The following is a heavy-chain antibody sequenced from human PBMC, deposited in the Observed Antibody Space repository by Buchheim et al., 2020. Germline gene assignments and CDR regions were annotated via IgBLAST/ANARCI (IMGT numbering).Heavy chain of an antibody. CDR2: SIPIFGTS. CDR3: ATTRACATRNGYSDLNWFDP. V-gene: IGHV1-69*18. CDR1: GGTFRSFP. D-gene: IGHD5-24*01. J-gene: IGHJ5*02. Sequence: QVLLVQSGAEMKEPGSSVKVSCKASGGTFRSFPINWVRQAPGQGPEWMGSSIPIFGTSNYADKFRDRVTLTADESTSPAYMELSSLGSEDTAVYYCATTRACATRNGYSDLNWFDPWGQGTL.